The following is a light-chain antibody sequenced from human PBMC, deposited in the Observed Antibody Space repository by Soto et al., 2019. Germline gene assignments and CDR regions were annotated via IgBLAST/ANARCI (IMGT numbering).Light chain of an antibody. CDR2: STN. CDR1: SGSVSTDYY. V-gene: IGLV8-61*01. J-gene: IGLJ3*02. CDR3: VLYMGSGISV. Sequence: QTVVTQEPSFSVSPGATVTLTCCLNSGSVSTDYYPSWYQQTPGQAPRTLIYSTNTRSPGVPDRFFGSILGNKAALTITGAQTEDESDYYCVLYMGSGISVFCGGTKVTVL.